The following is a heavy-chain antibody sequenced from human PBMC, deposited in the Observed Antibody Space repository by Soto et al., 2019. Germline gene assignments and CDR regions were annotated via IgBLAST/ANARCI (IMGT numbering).Heavy chain of an antibody. CDR3: ATTTGYCSSTSCFGYDAFDF. CDR1: GGSISSYY. D-gene: IGHD2-2*01. J-gene: IGHJ3*01. CDR2: IYYSGST. V-gene: IGHV4-59*01. Sequence: SETLSLTCTVSGGSISSYYWSWIRQPPGKGLEWIGYIYYSGSTNYNPSLKSRVAISVDTSKNQFSLKLSSVTAADTAVYYCATTTGYCSSTSCFGYDAFDFWGQGTMVTVSS.